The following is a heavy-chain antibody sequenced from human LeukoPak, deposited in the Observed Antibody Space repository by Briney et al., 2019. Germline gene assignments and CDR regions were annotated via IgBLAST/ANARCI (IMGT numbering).Heavy chain of an antibody. J-gene: IGHJ4*02. CDR1: GFAFNTFA. CDR2: IPYDGSDK. Sequence: GGSLRLSCAASGFAFNTFAMNWVRQAPGKGLEWVVVIPYDGSDKYYADSVKGRFTISRDNSENTLYLQMNSLRPEDTAMYYCASGKWLQSYFDYWGQGTLVTVSS. D-gene: IGHD5-24*01. CDR3: ASGKWLQSYFDY. V-gene: IGHV3-30*04.